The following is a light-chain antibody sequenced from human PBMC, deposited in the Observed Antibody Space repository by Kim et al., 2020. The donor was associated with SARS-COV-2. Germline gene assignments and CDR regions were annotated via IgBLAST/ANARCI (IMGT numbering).Light chain of an antibody. J-gene: IGKJ2*01. Sequence: LSPGESAPLSCSASQSVSRSYLAWYQPRPGQAPRLLIYGASSRATGIPDRFSGSGSGTDFTLTISRLETEDFAVYYCQQYGSSLYTFGQETELDI. V-gene: IGKV3-20*01. CDR3: QQYGSSLYT. CDR1: QSVSRSY. CDR2: GAS.